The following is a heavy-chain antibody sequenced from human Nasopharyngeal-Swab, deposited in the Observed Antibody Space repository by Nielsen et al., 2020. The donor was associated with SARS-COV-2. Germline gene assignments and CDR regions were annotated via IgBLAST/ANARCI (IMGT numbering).Heavy chain of an antibody. Sequence: SETLSLTCTVSGYSISSGYYWGWIRQPPGKGLEWIGSIYHSGSTYYNPSLKSRVTISVDTSKNQFSLKLSSVTAADTAVYYCARSGYSSSWPDPYYFDYWGQGTLVTFSS. CDR3: ARSGYSSSWPDPYYFDY. V-gene: IGHV4-38-2*02. D-gene: IGHD6-13*01. CDR2: IYHSGST. J-gene: IGHJ4*02. CDR1: GYSISSGYY.